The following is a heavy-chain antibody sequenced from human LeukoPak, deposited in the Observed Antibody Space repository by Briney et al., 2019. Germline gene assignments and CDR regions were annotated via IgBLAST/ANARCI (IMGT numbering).Heavy chain of an antibody. V-gene: IGHV3-9*01. CDR2: ISWNSGSI. Sequence: PGRSLRLSCAASGFTFDDYAMHWVRHAPGKGLEWVSGISWNSGSIGYADSVKGRFTISRDNAKNSLYLQMNSLRAEDTALYYCALSIAVAGNWFDPWGQGTLVTVSS. CDR1: GFTFDDYA. J-gene: IGHJ5*02. D-gene: IGHD6-19*01. CDR3: ALSIAVAGNWFDP.